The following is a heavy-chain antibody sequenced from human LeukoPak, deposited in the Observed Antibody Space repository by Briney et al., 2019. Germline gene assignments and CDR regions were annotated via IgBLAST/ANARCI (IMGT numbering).Heavy chain of an antibody. V-gene: IGHV1-46*01. J-gene: IGHJ5*02. CDR2: INPSGGST. D-gene: IGHD3-10*01. CDR3: ARDWKYYGSGSYNLRDNWFDP. CDR1: GYTFTSYY. Sequence: ASVKVSCKASGYTFTSYYMHWVRLAPGQGLEWMGIINPSGGSTSYAQKFQGRVTMTRDMSTSTVYMELSSLRSEDTAVYYCARDWKYYGSGSYNLRDNWFDPWGQGTLVTVSS.